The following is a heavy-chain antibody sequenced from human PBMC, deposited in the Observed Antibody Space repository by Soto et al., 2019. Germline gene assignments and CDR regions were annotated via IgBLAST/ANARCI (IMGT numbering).Heavy chain of an antibody. J-gene: IGHJ1*01. CDR2: INPSGGSI. CDR1: GYTFTSYY. D-gene: IGHD6-13*01. CDR3: ARDDEGIASPGGLQH. V-gene: IGHV1-46*01. Sequence: QVQLVQSGAEVKKPGASVKVSCKASGYTFTSYYMHWVRQAPGQGLEWVGIINPSGGSISDAQKVQGRVIMSRDTSTSTVYMELSSLRSEDTAVYYCARDDEGIASPGGLQHWGQGALVTVSS.